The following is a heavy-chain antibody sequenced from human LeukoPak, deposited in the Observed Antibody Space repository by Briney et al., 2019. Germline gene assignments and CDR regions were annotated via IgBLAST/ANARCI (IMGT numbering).Heavy chain of an antibody. CDR1: GFTFSNYG. D-gene: IGHD2-21*02. CDR3: AKDISGGDCPDY. Sequence: GGSLRLSRAASGFTFSNYGMHWVRQAPGKGLEWVAFIRYDGSNKYYADSVKGRFTISRDNSKNTLYLQMNSLRAEDTAVYYCAKDISGGDCPDYWGQGTLVTVSS. CDR2: IRYDGSNK. J-gene: IGHJ4*02. V-gene: IGHV3-30*02.